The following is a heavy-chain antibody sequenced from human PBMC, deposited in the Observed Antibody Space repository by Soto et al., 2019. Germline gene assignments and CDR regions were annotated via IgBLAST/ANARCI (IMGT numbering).Heavy chain of an antibody. CDR3: VRGRYGSEIH. Sequence: PGGSLRLSCAAFGGTVSSNYMTWVRLAPGKGLEWVSLVYSGGATHYAASVKGRFTISTHSSQNTLFLQMNSLRTEDTATYYCVRGRYGSEIHWGQGTKVTVSS. V-gene: IGHV3-53*04. J-gene: IGHJ4*02. D-gene: IGHD3-10*01. CDR1: GGTVSSNY. CDR2: VYSGGAT.